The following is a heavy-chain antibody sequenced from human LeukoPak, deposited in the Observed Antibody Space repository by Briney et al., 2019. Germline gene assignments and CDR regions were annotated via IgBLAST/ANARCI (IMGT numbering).Heavy chain of an antibody. Sequence: ASVKVSCKASGYTFTNHDINWVRQASGQGLEWMGWMNPKSGNTGYLQKFQGRVTMTRDTSISTAYMELSRLRSDDTAVYYCARQEGRAFDIWGQGTMVTVSS. V-gene: IGHV1-8*01. D-gene: IGHD3-10*01. CDR1: GYTFTNHD. CDR2: MNPKSGNT. J-gene: IGHJ3*02. CDR3: ARQEGRAFDI.